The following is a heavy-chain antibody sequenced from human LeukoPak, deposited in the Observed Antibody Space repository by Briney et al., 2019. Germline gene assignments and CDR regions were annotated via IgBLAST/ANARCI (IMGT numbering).Heavy chain of an antibody. CDR3: ARDQRSCSGGSCYPGWFAP. Sequence: SETLSLTCTVSGGSISSASYYWSWIRQPAGKGLEWIGRIYISGSTNYNPSLKSRVTISVDTSKNQFSLKLSSVTAADTAVYYCARDQRSCSGGSCYPGWFAPWGQGTLVTVSS. CDR2: IYISGST. J-gene: IGHJ5*02. D-gene: IGHD2-15*01. V-gene: IGHV4-61*02. CDR1: GGSISSASYY.